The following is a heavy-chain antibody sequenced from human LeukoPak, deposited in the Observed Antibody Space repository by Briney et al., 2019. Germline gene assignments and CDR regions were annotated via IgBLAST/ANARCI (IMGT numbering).Heavy chain of an antibody. CDR3: TPYSSSPVDS. CDR2: INSGSSSI. D-gene: IGHD6-6*01. V-gene: IGHV3-48*01. CDR1: GFTFSRYN. Sequence: GGSLRLSCAASGFTFSRYNMNWIRHAPGKGLEWVAYINSGSSSIHYADSVKGRFTISRDNAKNLLYLQMDNLRAEDTAACYCTPYSSSPVDSWGQGALVTISS. J-gene: IGHJ4*02.